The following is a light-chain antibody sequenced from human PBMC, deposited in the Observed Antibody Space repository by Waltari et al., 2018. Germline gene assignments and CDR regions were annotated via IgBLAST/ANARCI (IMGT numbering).Light chain of an antibody. J-gene: IGKJ4*01. CDR2: SAS. Sequence: IQLTQSPSSLSASVGDRVTITCRASQGNSNYLAWYQQKPGRAPKLLIYSASTLQSGVPSRFSGSGSGTSFTLTNSSLQPVDFATCYCQQLNSYPLTFGGATKLEIK. CDR3: QQLNSYPLT. CDR1: QGNSNY. V-gene: IGKV1-9*01.